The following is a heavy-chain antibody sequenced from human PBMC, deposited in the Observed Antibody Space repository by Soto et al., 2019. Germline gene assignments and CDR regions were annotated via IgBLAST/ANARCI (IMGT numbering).Heavy chain of an antibody. CDR3: ARLFGADEDYYYYYGMDV. CDR1: GFTFSSDS. D-gene: IGHD3-10*01. V-gene: IGHV3-21*01. CDR2: ISSSSSYI. Sequence: PGGSLRLSCAASGFTFSSDSMNWVRQAPGKGLEWVSSISSSSSYIYYADSVKGRFTISRDNAKNSLYLQMNSLRAEDTAVYYCARLFGADEDYYYYYGMDVWGQGTTVTVS. J-gene: IGHJ6*02.